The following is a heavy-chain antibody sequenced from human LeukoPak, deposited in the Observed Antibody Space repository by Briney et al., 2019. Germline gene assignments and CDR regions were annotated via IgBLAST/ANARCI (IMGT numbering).Heavy chain of an antibody. CDR1: GCTFSSYW. CDR2: IKQDGSET. V-gene: IGHV3-7*01. Sequence: GGALRLSCAASGCTFSSYWMSWVRQAPGKGLEWVANIKQDGSETYYVDSVKGRFHTSRDNDKNSLYLQMNSLRGEDTAVYCCGRDVLFRHWGKGPLVRVSS. D-gene: IGHD4/OR15-4a*01. J-gene: IGHJ1*01. CDR3: GRDVLFRH.